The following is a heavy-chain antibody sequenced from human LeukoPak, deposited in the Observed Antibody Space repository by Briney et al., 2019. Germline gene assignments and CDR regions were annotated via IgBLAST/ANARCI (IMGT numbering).Heavy chain of an antibody. D-gene: IGHD3-10*01. V-gene: IGHV1-18*04. J-gene: IGHJ3*02. Sequence: ASVKVSCKASGYTFTGYYMHWVRQAPGQRLEWMGWINAGNGNTNYAQKLQGRVTMTTDTSTSTAYMELRSLRSDDTAVYYCARDSVRGVIISAFDIWGQGTMVTVSS. CDR3: ARDSVRGVIISAFDI. CDR2: INAGNGNT. CDR1: GYTFTGYY.